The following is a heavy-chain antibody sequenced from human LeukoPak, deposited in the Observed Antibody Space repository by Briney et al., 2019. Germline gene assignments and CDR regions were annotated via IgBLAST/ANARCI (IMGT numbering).Heavy chain of an antibody. CDR1: GFTFSSYG. V-gene: IGHV3-33*01. D-gene: IGHD3-22*01. CDR3: ARERYYYDSSGYYHYYYGMDV. CDR2: VWYDGSNK. J-gene: IGHJ6*02. Sequence: GGSLRLSCAASGFTFSSYGMHWVRQAPGKGLEWVAVVWYDGSNKYYADSVKGRFTISRDNSKNTLYLQMNSLRAEDTAVYYCARERYYYDSSGYYHYYYGMDVWGQGTTVTVSS.